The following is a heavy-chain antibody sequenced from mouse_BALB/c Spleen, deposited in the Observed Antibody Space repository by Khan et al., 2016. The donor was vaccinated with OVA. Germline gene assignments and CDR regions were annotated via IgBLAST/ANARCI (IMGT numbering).Heavy chain of an antibody. J-gene: IGHJ3*01. Sequence: VQLQQSGAEVVKPGASVKMSCKASGYTFTSYVMHWVKQKPGQGLEWIGYIYPFNDATKFNEKFNGKATLTSDKSSSTAYMQLSSLTSEDSAVYYGGPGRSYYVSFVYWGQGTLVTVSA. CDR2: IYPFNDAT. D-gene: IGHD1-1*01. V-gene: IGHV1S136*01. CDR1: GYTFTSYV. CDR3: GPGRSYYVSFVY.